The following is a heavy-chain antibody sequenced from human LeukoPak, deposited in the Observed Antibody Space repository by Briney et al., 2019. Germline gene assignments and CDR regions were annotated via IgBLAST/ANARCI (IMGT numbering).Heavy chain of an antibody. V-gene: IGHV3-23*01. J-gene: IGHJ4*02. CDR1: GFTFSSYA. Sequence: GGTLRLSCAASGFTFSSYAMTWVRQAPGKGLEWVSAITGGGDTTYYADSVKGRFTISRDNSKNTLYLQMNNLRAEDTTIYYCSKAANYDILTGYYLDYWGQGTLVTVSS. CDR2: ITGGGDTT. D-gene: IGHD3-9*01. CDR3: SKAANYDILTGYYLDY.